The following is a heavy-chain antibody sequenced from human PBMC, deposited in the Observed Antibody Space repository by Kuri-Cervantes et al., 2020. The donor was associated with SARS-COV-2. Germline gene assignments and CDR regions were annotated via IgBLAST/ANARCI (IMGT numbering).Heavy chain of an antibody. V-gene: IGHV3-11*04. CDR3: ANDGGDTVLLFDY. CDR2: IGPSGTTK. Sequence: GESLKISCTASGFIFSDYYMTWIRQAPGKGLEWVSNIGPSGTTKYYADSVKGRFTISRDNAKNSLYLQMNSLRAEDTAVYYCANDGGDTVLLFDYWGQGTLVTVSS. D-gene: IGHD5-18*01. CDR1: GFIFSDYY. J-gene: IGHJ4*02.